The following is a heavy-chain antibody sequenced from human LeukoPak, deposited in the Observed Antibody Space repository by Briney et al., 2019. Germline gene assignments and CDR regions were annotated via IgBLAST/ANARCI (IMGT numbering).Heavy chain of an antibody. CDR2: IDPGDSAT. J-gene: IGHJ3*02. CDR1: GYRFTSYW. Sequence: GESLKISCKGSGYRFTSYWIAWVRQMPGKGLELMGIIDPGDSATRYRPSFQGQVTISADKSITTAYLQWSSLKASDTAMYWCARLNDGFDMWGQGTMVTVSS. CDR3: ARLNDGFDM. V-gene: IGHV5-51*01.